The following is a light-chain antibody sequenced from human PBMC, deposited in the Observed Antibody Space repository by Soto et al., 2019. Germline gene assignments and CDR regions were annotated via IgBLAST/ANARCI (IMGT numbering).Light chain of an antibody. CDR1: ENINNW. CDR3: QQASSYPLT. CDR2: ETS. J-gene: IGKJ4*01. Sequence: DIQMTQSPSSVSASVGDRVTITCRASENINNWLDWYQQKPGKPPNLLIYETSTLQSGVPSRFRGSRSGAAFTLTISSLQREDFATYYCQQASSYPLTFGGGTRVE. V-gene: IGKV1-12*01.